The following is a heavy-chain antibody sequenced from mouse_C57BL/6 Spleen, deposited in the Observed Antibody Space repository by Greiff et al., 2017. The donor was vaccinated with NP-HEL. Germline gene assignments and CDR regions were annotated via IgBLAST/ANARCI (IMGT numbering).Heavy chain of an antibody. CDR2: INPGSGGT. Sequence: VQLQESGAELVRPGTSVKVSCKASGYAFTNYLIEWVKQRPGQGLEWIGVINPGSGGTNYNEKLKGKAKLTADKSSSTAYMQLSSLTSDDSAVYFCAIDSSGYNAMDYWGQGTSVTVSS. D-gene: IGHD3-2*02. V-gene: IGHV1-54*01. CDR3: AIDSSGYNAMDY. J-gene: IGHJ4*01. CDR1: GYAFTNYL.